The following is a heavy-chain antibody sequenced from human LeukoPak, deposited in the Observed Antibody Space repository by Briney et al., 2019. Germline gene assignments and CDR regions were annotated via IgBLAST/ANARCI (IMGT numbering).Heavy chain of an antibody. CDR3: ANRSPGIAAAGDWFDP. D-gene: IGHD6-13*01. Sequence: SETLSLTCTVSGYSVSSGYYWGWIRQPPGKGLEWIGSMYHSGDTYYNPSLKSRVTISLDTSKNQFSLRLSSVTAADTAVYYCANRSPGIAAAGDWFDPWGQGTLVTVSS. CDR1: GYSVSSGYY. CDR2: MYHSGDT. V-gene: IGHV4-38-2*02. J-gene: IGHJ5*02.